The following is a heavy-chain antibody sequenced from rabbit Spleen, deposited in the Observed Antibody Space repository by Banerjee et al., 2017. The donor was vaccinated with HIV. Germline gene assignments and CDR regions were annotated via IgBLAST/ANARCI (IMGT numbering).Heavy chain of an antibody. D-gene: IGHD7-1*01. CDR2: IDAGSSGFT. V-gene: IGHV1S45*01. CDR1: GFSFSSTDW. J-gene: IGHJ6*01. Sequence: QEQLEESGGDLVKPEGSLTLTCTASGFSFSSTDWICWVRQAPGKGLEWIACIDAGSSGFTYFATWAKGRFTISKTSSTTVTLQMTSLTVADTATYFCARDTGTSFSTYGMDLWGPGTLVTVS. CDR3: ARDTGTSFSTYGMDL.